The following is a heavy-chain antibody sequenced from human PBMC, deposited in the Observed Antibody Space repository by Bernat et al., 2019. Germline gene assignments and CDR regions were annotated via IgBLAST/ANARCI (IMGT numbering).Heavy chain of an antibody. CDR3: ARDAPEYCGGDCYSDY. CDR1: GGTFSSYA. CDR2: IIPIFGTA. Sequence: QVQLVQSGAEVKKPGSSVKFSCKASGGTFSSYAISWVRQAPGQGLEWMGGIIPIFGTANYAQKFQGRVTITADESTSTAYMELSSLRSEDTAVYYCARDAPEYCGGDCYSDYWGQGTLVTVSS. V-gene: IGHV1-69*01. J-gene: IGHJ4*02. D-gene: IGHD2-21*02.